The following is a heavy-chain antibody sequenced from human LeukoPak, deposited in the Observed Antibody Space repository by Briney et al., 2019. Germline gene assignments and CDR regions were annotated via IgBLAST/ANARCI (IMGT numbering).Heavy chain of an antibody. CDR2: INPSGGST. V-gene: IGHV1-46*01. CDR1: GYTFTSNY. CDR3: ARAIVYSSRVGHYYYYMDV. Sequence: GASVKVCCKASGYTFTSNYIHWVRQAPGQGLEWMGIINPSGGSTSYAQKFQGRVTMTRDTSTSTVYMELSSLRSEDTDVYYCARAIVYSSRVGHYYYYMDVWGKGTTVTVSS. J-gene: IGHJ6*03. D-gene: IGHD6-13*01.